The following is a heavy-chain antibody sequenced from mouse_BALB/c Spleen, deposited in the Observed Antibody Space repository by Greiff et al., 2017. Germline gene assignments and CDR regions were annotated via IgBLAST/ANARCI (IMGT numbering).Heavy chain of an antibody. CDR1: GYSITSGYF. V-gene: IGHV3-6*02. J-gene: IGHJ4*01. Sequence: EVKLHESGPGLVKPSQSLSLSCSATGYSITSGYFWNWIRQFPGNKLEWMGYISYDGSNNYNPSLKNRISITRDTSKNQFFMKLNSVTTEDTATYYCARGGDYYAMDYWGEGTSVTVSS. CDR3: ARGGDYYAMDY. CDR2: ISYDGSN.